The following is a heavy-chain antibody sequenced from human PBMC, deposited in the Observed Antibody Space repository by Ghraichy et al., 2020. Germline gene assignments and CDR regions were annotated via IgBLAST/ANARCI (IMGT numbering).Heavy chain of an antibody. CDR1: GFTFSSYA. Sequence: GGSLRLSCAASGFTFSSYAMSWVRQAPGKGLEWVSAISGSGGSTYYADSVKGRFTISRDNSKNTLYLQMNSLRAEDTAVYYCATTIVDAYCGGDCYFDYWGQGTLVTVSS. V-gene: IGHV3-23*01. CDR2: ISGSGGST. CDR3: ATTIVDAYCGGDCYFDY. J-gene: IGHJ4*02. D-gene: IGHD2-21*02.